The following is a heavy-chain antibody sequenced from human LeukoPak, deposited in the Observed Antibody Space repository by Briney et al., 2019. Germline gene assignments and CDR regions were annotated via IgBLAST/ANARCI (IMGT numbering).Heavy chain of an antibody. CDR1: GFTFSSYW. CDR2: IKQDGSEK. CDR3: ARVLGYYGSGQLDY. J-gene: IGHJ4*02. Sequence: GGSLRLSCAASGFTFSSYWMSWVRQAPGKGLEWVANIKQDGSEKYYVDSVKGRFTISRDNAKNSLYLQMNSLRAEDTAVYYCARVLGYYGSGQLDYWGQGTLVTVSS. V-gene: IGHV3-7*01. D-gene: IGHD3-10*01.